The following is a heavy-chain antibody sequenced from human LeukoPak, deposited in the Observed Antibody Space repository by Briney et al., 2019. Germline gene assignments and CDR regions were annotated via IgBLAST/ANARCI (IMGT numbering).Heavy chain of an antibody. J-gene: IGHJ4*02. Sequence: GGSLRLSCAASGFTFSSYWMSWVRQAPGKGLEWVANIKQDGSEEYYVDSVKGRFTISKDNAKNSLYLQMNSLRAEDTAVYYCAREVQVYCSSTSCYNPDSWGQGTLVTVSS. D-gene: IGHD2-2*02. CDR2: IKQDGSEE. V-gene: IGHV3-7*01. CDR1: GFTFSSYW. CDR3: AREVQVYCSSTSCYNPDS.